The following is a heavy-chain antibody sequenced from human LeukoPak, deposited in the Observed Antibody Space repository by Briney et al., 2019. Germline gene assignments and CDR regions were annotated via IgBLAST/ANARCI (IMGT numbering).Heavy chain of an antibody. V-gene: IGHV3-15*01. J-gene: IGHJ4*02. Sequence: GGSLRLSCAASGFTFSNAWMSWVRQAPGKGLEWVGRIKSKTDGGTTDYAAPVKGRFTISRDDSKNTLYLQMNSLRAEDTAVYYCARDSGSYYFDYWGQGTLVTVSS. CDR3: ARDSGSYYFDY. CDR1: GFTFSNAW. CDR2: IKSKTDGGTT. D-gene: IGHD1-26*01.